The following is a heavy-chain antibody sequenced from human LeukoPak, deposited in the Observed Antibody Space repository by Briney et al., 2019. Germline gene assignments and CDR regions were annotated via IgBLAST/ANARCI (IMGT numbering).Heavy chain of an antibody. Sequence: GASVKVSCKASGYTFTDYHLHWVRQAPGQGLEWMGWINPNSGGTNYAQKFQGRVTMTRDTSINTAYMELSRVGSDDTAVYLCARDIRPRVESFDYWGQGSTVTVSS. CDR3: ARDIRPRVESFDY. D-gene: IGHD3-3*01. V-gene: IGHV1-2*02. CDR1: GYTFTDYH. CDR2: INPNSGGT. J-gene: IGHJ4*03.